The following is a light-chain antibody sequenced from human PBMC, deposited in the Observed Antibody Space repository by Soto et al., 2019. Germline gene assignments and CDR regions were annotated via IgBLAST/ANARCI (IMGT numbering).Light chain of an antibody. V-gene: IGKV3-20*01. Sequence: EIVLTQSPGTLSLSPGERATLSCRVSQSVSSSSLAWYQQKPGQAPRLLIYGASTRATGIPDRFSGSGSGTDFTLTISRLEPEDFAVYYCQQYGSSGTFGQGTKVDIK. CDR1: QSVSSSS. CDR3: QQYGSSGT. J-gene: IGKJ1*01. CDR2: GAS.